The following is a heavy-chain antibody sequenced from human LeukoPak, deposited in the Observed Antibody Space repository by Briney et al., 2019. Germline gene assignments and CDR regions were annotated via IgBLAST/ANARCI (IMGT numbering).Heavy chain of an antibody. Sequence: PSETLSLTCTVSGGSISSYYWSWIRQPPGKGLEWIGYIYYSGSTNYNPSLKSRVTISVDTSKNQFSLKLSSVTAADTAVYYCARHWGYGGSYWYFDLWGRGTLVTVSS. J-gene: IGHJ2*01. D-gene: IGHD4-23*01. CDR1: GGSISSYY. CDR3: ARHWGYGGSYWYFDL. V-gene: IGHV4-59*08. CDR2: IYYSGST.